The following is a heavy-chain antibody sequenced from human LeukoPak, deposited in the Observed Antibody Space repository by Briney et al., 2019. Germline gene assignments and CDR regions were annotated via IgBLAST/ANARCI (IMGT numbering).Heavy chain of an antibody. J-gene: IGHJ4*02. V-gene: IGHV4-34*01. D-gene: IGHD6-19*01. CDR3: ARGLYKLRYSSGGYYFDY. CDR1: GGSFSGYY. Sequence: SETLSLTCAVYGGSFSGYYWSWIRQPPGKGLEWIGEINHSGSTNYNPSLKSRVTISVDTSKNQFSLKLSSVTAADTAVYYCARGLYKLRYSSGGYYFDYRGQGTLVTVSS. CDR2: INHSGST.